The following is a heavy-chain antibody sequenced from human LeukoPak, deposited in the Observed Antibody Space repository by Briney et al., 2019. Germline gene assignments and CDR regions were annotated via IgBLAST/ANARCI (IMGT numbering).Heavy chain of an antibody. D-gene: IGHD3-3*01. CDR2: ISSCSSYI. Sequence: PGGSLRLSCAASGFTFSSYSMNWVRQAPGKGLEWVSSISSCSSYIYYADSVKGRFTISRDNAKNSLYLQMNSLRAEDTAVYYCARETSIRFLEWLGYMDVWGKGTTVTVSS. CDR1: GFTFSSYS. J-gene: IGHJ6*03. V-gene: IGHV3-21*01. CDR3: ARETSIRFLEWLGYMDV.